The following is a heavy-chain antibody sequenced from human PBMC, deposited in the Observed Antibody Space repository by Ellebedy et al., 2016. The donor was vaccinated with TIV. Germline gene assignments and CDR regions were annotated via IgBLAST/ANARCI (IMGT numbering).Heavy chain of an antibody. CDR1: GGSIRTSS. Sequence: MPSDTLSLTCTVSGGSIRTSSWSWIRQPPGKGLEWIGSLYHTGSTNYNPSLKSRVTMSVDTSKNQFSLKLRSVTAADTAVYYCARWNEGCDYWGQGIPVTVSS. V-gene: IGHV4-59*08. CDR2: LYHTGST. CDR3: ARWNEGCDY. J-gene: IGHJ4*02. D-gene: IGHD1-1*01.